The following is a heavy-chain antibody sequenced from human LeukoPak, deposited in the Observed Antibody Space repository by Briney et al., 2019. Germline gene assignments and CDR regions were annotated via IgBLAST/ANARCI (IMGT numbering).Heavy chain of an antibody. CDR3: ARVMRYCSSTSCYTTLGY. J-gene: IGHJ4*02. CDR2: INPNSGGT. V-gene: IGHV1-2*02. CDR1: GYTFTGYY. Sequence: VASVKVSCKASGYTFTGYYMHWVRQAHGQGLEWMGWINPNSGGTNYAQKFQGRVTMTRDTSISTAYMELSRLRSDDTAVYYCARVMRYCSSTSCYTTLGYWGQGTLVTVSS. D-gene: IGHD2-2*02.